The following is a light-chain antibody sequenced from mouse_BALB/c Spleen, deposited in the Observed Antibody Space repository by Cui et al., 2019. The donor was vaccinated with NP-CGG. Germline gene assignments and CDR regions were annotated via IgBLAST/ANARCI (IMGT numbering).Light chain of an antibody. J-gene: IGLJ1*01. CDR2: GTN. Sequence: HAVVTQESALTTSPGETVTLTCRSSTGAVTTSNYANWVQEKPDHLFTGLIGGTNNRAPGVPARFSGSLIGDKAALTITGAQTEDEAKYFCALWYNNHWVFGGGTKLTVL. CDR1: TGAVTTSNY. V-gene: IGLV1*01. CDR3: ALWYNNHWV.